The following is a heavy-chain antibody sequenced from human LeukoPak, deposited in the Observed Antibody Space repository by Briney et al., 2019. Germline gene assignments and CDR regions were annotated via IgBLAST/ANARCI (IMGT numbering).Heavy chain of an antibody. CDR1: GFTFSSYN. Sequence: GGSLRLSCAASGFTFSSYNMNWVRRAPGKGLEWVSYISSSSSTIYYADSVKGRFTISRDNAKNSLYLQMNSLRAEDTAVYYCARDSYYYDSSGYYPGDYWGQGTLVTVSS. CDR3: ARDSYYYDSSGYYPGDY. J-gene: IGHJ4*02. D-gene: IGHD3-22*01. V-gene: IGHV3-48*01. CDR2: ISSSSSTI.